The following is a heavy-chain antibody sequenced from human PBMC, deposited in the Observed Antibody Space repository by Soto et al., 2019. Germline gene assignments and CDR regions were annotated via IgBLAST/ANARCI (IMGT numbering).Heavy chain of an antibody. CDR2: IYYSGPT. CDR3: AREPYLPRARNNF. Sequence: SETLSLTCTVSGGSISSADFFWTWRRQPPGKGLEWLGYIYYSGPTYYNPSRKGRLIITIDASRNQFFLSLHPVTAADTAVYFCAREPYLPRARNNFWGQGAQVTV. D-gene: IGHD3-10*01. CDR1: GGSISSADFF. J-gene: IGHJ4*02. V-gene: IGHV4-30-4*01.